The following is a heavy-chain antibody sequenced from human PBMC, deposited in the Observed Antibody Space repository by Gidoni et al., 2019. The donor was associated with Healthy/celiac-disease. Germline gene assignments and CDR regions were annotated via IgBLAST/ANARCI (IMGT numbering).Heavy chain of an antibody. CDR2: IYYSGSP. CDR3: ARRCSSTSFYLLGFDP. CDR1: GGSIGSTSYY. Sequence: QLRLQEAGPGRVKAAETRSLTCTGSGGSIGSTSYYGGWIRQPPGKGLEWIGRIYYSGSPYYNPSLQSRVPISVDTSKNPFSLKLSSVTAADPAVYYCARRCSSTSFYLLGFDPLGQGTPVTVSS. D-gene: IGHD2-2*01. V-gene: IGHV4-39*01. J-gene: IGHJ5*02.